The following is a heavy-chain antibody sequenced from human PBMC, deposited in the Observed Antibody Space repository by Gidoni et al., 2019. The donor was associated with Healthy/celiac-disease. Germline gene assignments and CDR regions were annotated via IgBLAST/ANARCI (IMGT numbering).Heavy chain of an antibody. CDR1: GFTFGDYA. J-gene: IGHJ6*03. Sequence: EVQLVESGGGLVQPGRSLRLSCTASGFTFGDYAMSWVRQAPGKGLEWVGFIRSKAYGGTTEYAASVKGRFTISRDDSKSIAYLQMNSLKTEDTAVYYCTRARSAYGKNDYYMDVWGKGTTVTVSS. V-gene: IGHV3-49*04. D-gene: IGHD3-16*01. CDR3: TRARSAYGKNDYYMDV. CDR2: IRSKAYGGTT.